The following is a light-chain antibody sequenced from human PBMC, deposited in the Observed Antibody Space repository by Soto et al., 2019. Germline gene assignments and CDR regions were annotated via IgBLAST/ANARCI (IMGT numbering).Light chain of an antibody. CDR1: SSDVGGYNY. V-gene: IGLV2-14*01. J-gene: IGLJ2*01. CDR2: DVS. CDR3: SSYTSSSTPVV. Sequence: QSALTQPASVSGSPGQSITISCTGTSSDVGGYNYVSWYQQHPGKAPKLMIYDVSNRPSGVSNRFSGSKSGNTASLTISGLHAEDEADYYCSSYTSSSTPVVFGGGTKVTAL.